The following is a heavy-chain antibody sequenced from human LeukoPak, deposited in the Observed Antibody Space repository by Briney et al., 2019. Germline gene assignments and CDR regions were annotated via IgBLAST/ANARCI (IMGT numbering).Heavy chain of an antibody. CDR3: ARDGGGYYPY. CDR1: EFSVNLKY. V-gene: IGHV3-66*01. Sequence: GGSLRLSCAASEFSVNLKYMTWVRQAPGKGLEGVAVIYSGGSTYYADSVKSRFTISRDNSKNTLYLQMNSLRAEDTAVYYCARDGGGYYPYWGQGTLVTVSS. CDR2: IYSGGST. D-gene: IGHD3-22*01. J-gene: IGHJ4*02.